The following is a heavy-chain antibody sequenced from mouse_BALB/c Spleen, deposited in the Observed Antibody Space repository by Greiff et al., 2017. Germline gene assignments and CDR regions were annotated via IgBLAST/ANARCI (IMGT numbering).Heavy chain of an antibody. CDR2: IYPSDSYT. J-gene: IGHJ2*01. V-gene: IGHV1-69*02. CDR3: TRGVDYYFDY. Sequence: QVQLQQPGAELVRPGASVKLSCKASGYTFTSYWINWVKQRPGQGLEWIGNIYPSDSYTNYNQKFKDKATLTVDKSSSTAYMQLSSPTSEDSAVYYCTRGVDYYFDYWGQGTTLTVSA. CDR1: GYTFTSYW. D-gene: IGHD2-4*01.